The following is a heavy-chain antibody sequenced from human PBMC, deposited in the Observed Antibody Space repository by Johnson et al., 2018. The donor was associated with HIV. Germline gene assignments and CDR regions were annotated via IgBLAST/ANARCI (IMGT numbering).Heavy chain of an antibody. CDR3: ARDWGTRGWDDAFDI. V-gene: IGHV3-7*01. CDR2: IKQDGSEK. J-gene: IGHJ3*02. CDR1: GFTFSSYW. D-gene: IGHD3-16*01. Sequence: VQLVESGGGLVQPGGSLRLSCAASGFTFSSYWMSWVRQAPGKGLEWVANIKQDGSEKYYVDSVKCRFTISRDNAKNSLYLQMNSLRAEDTAVYYCARDWGTRGWDDAFDIWGQGTMVTVSS.